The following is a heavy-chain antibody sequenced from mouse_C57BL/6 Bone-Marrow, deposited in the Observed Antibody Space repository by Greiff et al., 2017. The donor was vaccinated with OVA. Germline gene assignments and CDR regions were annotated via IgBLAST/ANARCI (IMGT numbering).Heavy chain of an antibody. V-gene: IGHV1-4*01. J-gene: IGHJ2*01. D-gene: IGHD2-1*01. CDR1: GYTFTSYT. CDR2: INPSSGYT. Sequence: QVQLQQSGAELARPGASVKMSCKASGYTFTSYTMHWVKQRPGQGLEWIGYINPSSGYTKYNQKFKDKATLTADKSSSTAYMQLSSLTSEDSAVYYCAIYYGNFHYVDYWGQGTTRTVSS. CDR3: AIYYGNFHYVDY.